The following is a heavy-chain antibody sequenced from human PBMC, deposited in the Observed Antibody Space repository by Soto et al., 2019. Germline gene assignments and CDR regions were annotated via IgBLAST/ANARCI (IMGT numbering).Heavy chain of an antibody. CDR2: INYDGSST. CDR3: AREVIAATGTIRWFDX. V-gene: IGHV3-74*03. CDR1: GFTFSRRW. D-gene: IGHD6-25*01. Sequence: WGSLRLSCAASGFTFSRRWMHWVRQTPGKGPVWVSRINYDGSSTKYADSVKVRVNIARENAKNTVFLKMSSLRAEDTAVYYCAREVIAATGTIRWFDXWGQGTLVTVSX. J-gene: IGHJ5*02.